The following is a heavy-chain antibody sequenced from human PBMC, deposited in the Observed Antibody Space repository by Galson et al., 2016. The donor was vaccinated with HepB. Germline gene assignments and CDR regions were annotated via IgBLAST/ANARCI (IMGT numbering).Heavy chain of an antibody. Sequence: SLRLSCAASGFTFSAYAMHWVRQAPGKGLEWVSHISNSPKTQHYIDSVKGRFTIFRDNAKNSLFLQMNSLRDDDTAVYYCARDPGGKFSDGSIDYWGQGTLVTVSS. CDR3: ARDPGGKFSDGSIDY. V-gene: IGHV3-48*02. CDR1: GFTFSAYA. D-gene: IGHD5-24*01. CDR2: ISNSPKTQ. J-gene: IGHJ4*02.